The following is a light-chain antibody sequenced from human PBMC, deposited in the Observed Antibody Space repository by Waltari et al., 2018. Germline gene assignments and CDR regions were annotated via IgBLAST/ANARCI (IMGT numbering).Light chain of an antibody. CDR3: CSYVQKDIWL. V-gene: IGLV2-23*02. Sequence: QSALTQPASVSGAPGPSITISCSAVTGIGANSDFVSWYQHHPGKVPKLLIYEVIKRPPDISDRFTGSKSGNTASLSISGLQADDEADYYCCSYVQKDIWLFGRGTKVTVL. J-gene: IGLJ3*02. CDR1: TGIGANSDF. CDR2: EVI.